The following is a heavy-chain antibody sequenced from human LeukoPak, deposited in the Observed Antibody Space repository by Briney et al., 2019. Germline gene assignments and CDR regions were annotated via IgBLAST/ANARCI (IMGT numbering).Heavy chain of an antibody. D-gene: IGHD6-19*01. J-gene: IGHJ4*02. CDR2: TSFDESNK. CDR3: AVVAGRFPPDY. Sequence: GGSLRLSCAASGFTFSTYAMHWVRQAPGKGLEWVAFTSFDESNKLYADSVEGRFTISRDNSKNTLFLQMHNLRVDDTAMYYCAVVAGRFPPDYWGQGTLVTVSS. CDR1: GFTFSTYA. V-gene: IGHV3-30-3*01.